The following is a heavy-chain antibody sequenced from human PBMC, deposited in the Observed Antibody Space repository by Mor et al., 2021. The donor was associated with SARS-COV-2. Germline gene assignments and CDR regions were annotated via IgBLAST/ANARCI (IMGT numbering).Heavy chain of an antibody. J-gene: IGHJ4*02. V-gene: IGHV3-23*01. Sequence: WVRQAPGKGLEWVSAISGSGGSTYYADSVKGRFTISRDNSKNTLYLQMNSLSAEDTAVYYCAKAVVAATYFDDWGQGTL. D-gene: IGHD2-15*01. CDR3: AKAVVAATYFDD. CDR2: ISGSGGST.